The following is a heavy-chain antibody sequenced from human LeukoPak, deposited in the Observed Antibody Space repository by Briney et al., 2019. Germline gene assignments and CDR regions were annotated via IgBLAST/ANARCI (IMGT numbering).Heavy chain of an antibody. D-gene: IGHD4-11*01. CDR2: IKQDGGEI. CDR1: GFPFSSYW. J-gene: IGHJ4*02. Sequence: GGSLRLSCAASGFPFSSYWMSWVRQAPGKGLEWVANIKQDGGEIFYVDSVKGRFTISRDNAKNSLYLQMNSLRAEDTAVYYCAREDHSNYNYWGQGTLVTVSS. V-gene: IGHV3-7*01. CDR3: AREDHSNYNY.